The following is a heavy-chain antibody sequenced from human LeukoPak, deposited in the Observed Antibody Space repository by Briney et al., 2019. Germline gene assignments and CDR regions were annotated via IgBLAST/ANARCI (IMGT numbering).Heavy chain of an antibody. CDR1: GFTLSRYW. D-gene: IGHD3-10*01. V-gene: IGHV3-7*01. J-gene: IGHJ4*02. CDR2: IGKDGGDK. Sequence: GALRLSRAASGFTLSRYWMNWVRQAPGKGLEWVAIIGKDGGDKNYVDSVKGRFTISRDNAKNALYLQMNSLRAEDTALYYCVRDIDFFGLDYWGQGALVTVSS. CDR3: VRDIDFFGLDY.